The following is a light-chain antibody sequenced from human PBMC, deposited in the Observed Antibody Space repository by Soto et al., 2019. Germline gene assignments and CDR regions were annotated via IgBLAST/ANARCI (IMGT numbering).Light chain of an antibody. CDR3: QQYGSSLFT. Sequence: EIVLTQSPGTLSLSPGERATLSCRASQSVSNNYLAWHQQKPGQAPRLLIYGASSRATGIPDRFSGSGSGTDFTLTISRLEPEDFAVYYCQQYGSSLFTFGQGTRLEIK. CDR1: QSVSNNY. CDR2: GAS. V-gene: IGKV3-20*01. J-gene: IGKJ5*01.